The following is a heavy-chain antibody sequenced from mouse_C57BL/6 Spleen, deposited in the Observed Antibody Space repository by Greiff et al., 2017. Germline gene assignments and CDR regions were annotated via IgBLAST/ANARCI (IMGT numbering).Heavy chain of an antibody. CDR2: ISDGGSYT. Sequence: EVQGVESGGGLVKPGGSLKLSCAASGFTFSSYAMSWVRQTPEKRLEWVATISDGGSYTYYPDNVKGRFTISRDNAKNNLYLQMSHLKYEDTAMYYCARDREGSLFYYGNGGFAYWGQGTLVTVSA. D-gene: IGHD2-1*01. CDR3: ARDREGSLFYYGNGGFAY. V-gene: IGHV5-4*01. CDR1: GFTFSSYA. J-gene: IGHJ3*01.